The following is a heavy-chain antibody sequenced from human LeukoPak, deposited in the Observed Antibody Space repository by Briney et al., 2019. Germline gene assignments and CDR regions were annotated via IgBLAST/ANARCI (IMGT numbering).Heavy chain of an antibody. CDR2: LNPNSGDT. J-gene: IGHJ4*02. CDR1: GYTFTDYY. Sequence: ASVTVSCKASGYTFTDYYMHWVRQAPGQGREWMGWLNPNSGDTNYAQKFQGRVSMTRDSSISTAYMDLSDLRSDDTAVYSCARGRNIEMTTMSGGSDYWGQGTLVTVSS. D-gene: IGHD5-24*01. CDR3: ARGRNIEMTTMSGGSDY. V-gene: IGHV1-2*02.